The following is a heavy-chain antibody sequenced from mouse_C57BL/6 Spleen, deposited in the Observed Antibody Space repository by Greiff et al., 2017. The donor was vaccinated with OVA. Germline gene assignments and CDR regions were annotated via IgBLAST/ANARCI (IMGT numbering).Heavy chain of an antibody. CDR2: IDPETGGT. CDR3: TSQFITTVVAHFDY. Sequence: QVHVKQSGAELVRPGASVTLSCKASGYTFTDYEMHWVKQTPVHGLEWIGAIDPETGGTAYNQKFKGKAILTADKSSSTAYMELRSLTSEDSAVYYCTSQFITTVVAHFDYWGQGTTLTVSS. V-gene: IGHV1-15*01. CDR1: GYTFTDYE. D-gene: IGHD1-1*01. J-gene: IGHJ2*01.